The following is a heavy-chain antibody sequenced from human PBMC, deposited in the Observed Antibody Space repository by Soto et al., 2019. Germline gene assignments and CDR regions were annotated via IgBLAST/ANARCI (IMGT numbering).Heavy chain of an antibody. CDR1: GGTFSSYA. D-gene: IGHD3-3*01. J-gene: IGHJ6*02. V-gene: IGHV1-69*13. CDR2: IIPIFGTG. CDR3: ARGIFEASPGYYGMDV. Sequence: ASVKVSCKASGGTFSSYAISWVRQAPGQGLEWMGVIIPIFGTGNYEQKFQGRVTISADESTSTAYMELSSLRSEDTAVYYCARGIFEASPGYYGMDVWGQGTTVTVSS.